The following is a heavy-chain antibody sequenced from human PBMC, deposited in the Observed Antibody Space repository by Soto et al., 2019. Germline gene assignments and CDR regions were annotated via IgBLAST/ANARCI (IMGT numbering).Heavy chain of an antibody. CDR2: IYSGGTT. CDR3: ARNGDSSDYRGWFDP. V-gene: IGHV3-66*01. D-gene: IGHD3-22*01. Sequence: EVQLVESGGGLVQPGGSLRLSCAASGFTVSSNYMSWVRQAPGKGLGWVSVIYSGGTTYYADSVKGRFTISRDNSKNTLYFKMNSLRAEDTAVYYCARNGDSSDYRGWFDPWGQGTLVTVSS. J-gene: IGHJ5*02. CDR1: GFTVSSNY.